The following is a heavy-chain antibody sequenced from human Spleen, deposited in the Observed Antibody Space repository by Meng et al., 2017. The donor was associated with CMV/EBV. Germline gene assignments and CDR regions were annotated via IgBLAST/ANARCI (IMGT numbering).Heavy chain of an antibody. V-gene: IGHV1-18*01. CDR3: ARTIRYYYGSSDY. Sequence: ALVKVSCKASGYTFTNYDISWVRQAPGQGLEWMGWISAYNGNTNYAQNLQGRVTMTTDTSTNTAYMELRSLRSDDTAVYYCARTIRYYYGSSDYWGQGTLVTVSS. J-gene: IGHJ4*02. D-gene: IGHD3-10*01. CDR2: ISAYNGNT. CDR1: GYTFTNYD.